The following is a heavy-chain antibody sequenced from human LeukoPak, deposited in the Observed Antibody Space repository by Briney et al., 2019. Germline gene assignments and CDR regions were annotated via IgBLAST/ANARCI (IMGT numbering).Heavy chain of an antibody. J-gene: IGHJ4*02. CDR2: ISGSGGST. CDR3: AKTMHDYGDPGMDY. D-gene: IGHD4-17*01. V-gene: IGHV3-23*01. Sequence: GGSLRLSCAASGFTFAGSAMSWGRQAPGKGLEWVSAISGSGGSTYYADSVKGRFTISRDNSKNTLYLQMNSLRAEDTAVYYCAKTMHDYGDPGMDYWGQGTLVTVSS. CDR1: GFTFAGSA.